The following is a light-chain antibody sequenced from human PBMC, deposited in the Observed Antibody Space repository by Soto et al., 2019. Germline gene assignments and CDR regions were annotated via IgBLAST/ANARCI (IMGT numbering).Light chain of an antibody. CDR2: SNN. J-gene: IGLJ1*01. Sequence: QSVLTQPPSASGTPGQRVTISCSGRSSNIGTNSVHWFQQLPGMAPKLLIYSNNQRPSGVPDRFSGSKSGTSASLAISGLQSEDEADYYCAAWDDSLNGYVFGTGTKLTVL. CDR3: AAWDDSLNGYV. V-gene: IGLV1-44*01. CDR1: SSNIGTNS.